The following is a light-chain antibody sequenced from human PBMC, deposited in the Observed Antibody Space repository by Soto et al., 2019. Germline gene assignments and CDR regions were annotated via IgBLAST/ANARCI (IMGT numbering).Light chain of an antibody. Sequence: DIVMTQSPDSLAVSLGERGTIKCKSSQSILYSSNDKNYLAWYQQKPGQPPKLLIYWASTRESGVPDRFSGSGSETDFTLTITSLQAEDVAVYYCQHYYSPPLTFGGGTKVEIK. CDR1: QSILYSSNDKNY. CDR2: WAS. CDR3: QHYYSPPLT. J-gene: IGKJ4*01. V-gene: IGKV4-1*01.